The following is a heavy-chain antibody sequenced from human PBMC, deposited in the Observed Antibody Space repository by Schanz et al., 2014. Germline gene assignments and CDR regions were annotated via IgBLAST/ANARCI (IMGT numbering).Heavy chain of an antibody. J-gene: IGHJ4*02. V-gene: IGHV3-74*01. CDR1: GFTFSTYW. Sequence: EVQLVESGGGLVQPGGSLRLSCAASGFTFSTYWMHWVRQAPGKGLVWVSHINSDGTTTTYADSVEGRFTISRDNAENTLYLQMNSLRVEDTAVYYCAMGGYQLHQWGQGTLVTVSS. D-gene: IGHD1-7*01. CDR3: AMGGYQLHQ. CDR2: INSDGTTT.